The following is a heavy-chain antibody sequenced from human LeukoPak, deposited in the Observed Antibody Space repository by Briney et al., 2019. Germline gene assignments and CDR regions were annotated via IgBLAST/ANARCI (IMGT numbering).Heavy chain of an antibody. Sequence: SETLSLTCTVSGGSISSYYWSWIRQPAGKGLEWIGRIYTSRSTNYNPSLKSRVTMSVDTSKNQFSLRLSSVTAADTAVYYCARLSITIFGVVIDYWGQGTLVTVSS. V-gene: IGHV4-4*07. D-gene: IGHD3-3*01. J-gene: IGHJ4*02. CDR3: ARLSITIFGVVIDY. CDR2: IYTSRST. CDR1: GGSISSYY.